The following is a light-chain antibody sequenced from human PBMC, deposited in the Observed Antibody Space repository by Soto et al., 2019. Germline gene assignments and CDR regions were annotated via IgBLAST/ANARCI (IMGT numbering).Light chain of an antibody. CDR1: MLAKKY. V-gene: IGLV3-27*01. Sequence: SYELTQPSSVSVSPGQTARITCSGDMLAKKYSRWFQQKPGQAPVLLIYKDNERPSGIPERFSGSSSGTTVTLTISGAQVEDEADYHCYSVADNYVVFGGGTKVTVL. CDR2: KDN. J-gene: IGLJ2*01. CDR3: YSVADNYVV.